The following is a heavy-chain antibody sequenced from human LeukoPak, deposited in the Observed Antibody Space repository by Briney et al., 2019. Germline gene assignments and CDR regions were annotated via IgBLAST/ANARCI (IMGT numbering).Heavy chain of an antibody. V-gene: IGHV3-21*01. J-gene: IGHJ4*02. CDR3: ARTNTPYYYDSSAY. CDR2: ISSSSSYI. Sequence: GGSLRLSCAASGFTFSSYSMNWVRQAPGKGLEWVSSISSSSSYIYYADSVKGRFTISRDNSKNTLYLQMNSLRAEDTAVYYCARTNTPYYYDSSAYWGQGTLVTVSS. CDR1: GFTFSSYS. D-gene: IGHD3-22*01.